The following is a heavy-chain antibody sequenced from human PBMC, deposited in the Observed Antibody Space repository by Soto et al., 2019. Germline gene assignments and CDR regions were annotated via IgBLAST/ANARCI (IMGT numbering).Heavy chain of an antibody. J-gene: IGHJ3*02. Sequence: SETLSLTCTVSGGSISSYYWSWTRQPPGKGLEWIGYIYYSGSTNYNPSLKSRVTISVDTSKNQFSLKLSSVTAADTAVYYCARVTTAMVNFDAFDIWGQGTMVTVSS. CDR3: ARVTTAMVNFDAFDI. CDR1: GGSISSYY. D-gene: IGHD5-18*01. CDR2: IYYSGST. V-gene: IGHV4-59*01.